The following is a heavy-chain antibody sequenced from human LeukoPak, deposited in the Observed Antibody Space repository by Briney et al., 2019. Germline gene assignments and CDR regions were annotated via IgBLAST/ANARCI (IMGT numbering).Heavy chain of an antibody. D-gene: IGHD3-22*01. CDR3: ARGGIYYDSSGYLYNWFDP. V-gene: IGHV4-34*01. CDR1: VGSFSGYY. Sequence: SETLSLTCAVYVGSFSGYYWSWIRQPPGKGLEWIGEINHSGSTNYNPSLKSRVTISVETPKNQFSLKLSSVTAADTAVYYCARGGIYYDSSGYLYNWFDPWGQGTLVTASS. J-gene: IGHJ5*02. CDR2: INHSGST.